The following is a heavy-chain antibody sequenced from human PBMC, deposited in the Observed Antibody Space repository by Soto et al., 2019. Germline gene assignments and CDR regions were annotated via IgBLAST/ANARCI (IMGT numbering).Heavy chain of an antibody. CDR2: IIPIFGTV. D-gene: IGHD5-12*01. CDR1: GGTFSSYA. Sequence: QVQLVQSGAEVKKPGSSVKVSCKASGGTFSSYAISWVRQAPGQGLEWMGGIIPIFGTVNYAQKFQGRVTITADESTSTAYMELSSLRSGDTAVYYCARGNQRWLQLWYFDLWGRGTLVTVSS. J-gene: IGHJ2*01. V-gene: IGHV1-69*12. CDR3: ARGNQRWLQLWYFDL.